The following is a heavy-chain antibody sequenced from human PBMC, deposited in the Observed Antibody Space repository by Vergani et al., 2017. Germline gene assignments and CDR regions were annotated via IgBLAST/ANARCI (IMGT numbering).Heavy chain of an antibody. V-gene: IGHV4-61*02. CDR3: ARDGGEYDKDALDV. Sequence: QVQLQESGPGLVKPLQTLSLTCTVSGGSFSTGGQSCTWLRQSAGQGMGWIGRIYTSGATNYNPSLRSRAIMSVDASKKQYSLKLTSVTAADTAVYYCARDGGEYDKDALDVWGQGTKVTVTS. CDR2: IYTSGAT. J-gene: IGHJ3*01. D-gene: IGHD2-21*01. CDR1: GGSFSTGGQS.